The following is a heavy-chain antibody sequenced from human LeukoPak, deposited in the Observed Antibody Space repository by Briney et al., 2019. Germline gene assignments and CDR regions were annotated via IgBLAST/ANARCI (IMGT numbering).Heavy chain of an antibody. CDR3: ARDRFDYSFDY. D-gene: IGHD4-11*01. V-gene: IGHV3-66*01. J-gene: IGHJ4*02. CDR2: IYSGGST. Sequence: GGSLRLSCAASGFTVSSNYMSWVRQAPGKGLEWVSVIYSGGSTYYADSVKGRFTISRDNSKNTLYLKMNSLRAEDTAVYYCARDRFDYSFDYWGQGTLVTVSS. CDR1: GFTVSSNY.